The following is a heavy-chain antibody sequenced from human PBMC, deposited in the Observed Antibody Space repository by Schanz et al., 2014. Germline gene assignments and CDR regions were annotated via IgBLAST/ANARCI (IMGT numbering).Heavy chain of an antibody. CDR1: GFTFSNYG. V-gene: IGHV3-30*02. CDR3: AKSYDTSGYSGFDY. CDR2: IRYNGINE. D-gene: IGHD3-22*01. J-gene: IGHJ4*02. Sequence: QVQLVESGGGVVQPGRSLRLSCAASGFTFSNYGLHWVRQAPGKGLEWVAFIRYNGINEYYADSVKGRFTISRDNSKNTLYLQMNSLRTEDTAVYFCAKSYDTSGYSGFDYWGQGTLVTVSS.